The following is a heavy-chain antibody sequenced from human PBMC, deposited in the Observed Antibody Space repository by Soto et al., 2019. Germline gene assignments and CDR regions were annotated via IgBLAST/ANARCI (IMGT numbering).Heavy chain of an antibody. CDR3: ARDCGGDRYYFDY. D-gene: IGHD2-21*02. J-gene: IGHJ4*02. V-gene: IGHV1-46*01. CDR2: INPSGGST. Sequence: QVQLVQSGAEVKKPGASVKVSCKASGYTFTSYYMHWVRQAPGQGLEWMGIINPSGGSTRYAQKVQGRVAMTRDTSTSTVYMALSSPRSEDTAVYYCARDCGGDRYYFDYCGQGTLVTVSS. CDR1: GYTFTSYY.